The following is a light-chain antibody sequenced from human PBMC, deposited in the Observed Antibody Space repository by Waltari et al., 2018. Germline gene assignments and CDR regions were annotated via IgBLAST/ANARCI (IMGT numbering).Light chain of an antibody. V-gene: IGKV3-20*01. CDR2: HAS. Sequence: EIVLTQSPGTLSLSPGERATLSCRASQSISKYLAWYQQKPGQAPRLLIYHASSRAAGIPDRFSGSGYGTDFSLTISGLEPEDSAVYYCQHYLRLPVAFGQGTKVEIK. CDR1: QSISKY. CDR3: QHYLRLPVA. J-gene: IGKJ1*01.